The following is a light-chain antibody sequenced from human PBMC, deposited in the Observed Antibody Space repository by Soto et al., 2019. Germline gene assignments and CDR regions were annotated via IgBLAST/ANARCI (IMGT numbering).Light chain of an antibody. CDR2: LNSDGSH. V-gene: IGLV4-69*01. J-gene: IGLJ2*01. CDR1: SGHSSYA. CDR3: QTWGTGIQV. Sequence: QLVLPQSPSASASLGASVKLTCTLSSGHSSYAIAWHQQQPEKGPRYLMNLNSDGSHRKGDGIPHRFSGSSSGAERYLSSSSLQSEDEADYYCQTWGTGIQVFGGGTKLTVL.